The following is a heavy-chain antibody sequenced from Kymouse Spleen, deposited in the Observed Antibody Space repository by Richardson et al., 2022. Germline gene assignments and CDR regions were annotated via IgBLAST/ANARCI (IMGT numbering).Heavy chain of an antibody. V-gene: IGHV3-33*01. D-gene: IGHD6-13*01. J-gene: IGHJ1*01. CDR1: GFTFSSYG. CDR3: ARGAGYSSSGEYFQH. CDR2: IWYDGSNK. Sequence: QVQLVESGGGVVQPGRSLRLSCAASGFTFSSYGMHWVRQAPGKGLEWVAVIWYDGSNKYYADSVKGRFTISRDNSKNTLYLQMNSLRAEDTAVYYCARGAGYSSSGEYFQHWGQGTLVTVSS.